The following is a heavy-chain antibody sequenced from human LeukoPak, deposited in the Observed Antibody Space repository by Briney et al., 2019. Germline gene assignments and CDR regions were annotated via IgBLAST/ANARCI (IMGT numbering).Heavy chain of an antibody. CDR3: ARYHSTWGLNY. Sequence: SETLSLTCTVSGGSISSSTYYWGWIRQPPGKGLEWIGSIYYSGSTYYTTSLKSRVTISIDTSKNQFSLKLTSVTAADTAVYYCARYHSTWGLNYWGQGTLVTVSS. CDR2: IYYSGST. J-gene: IGHJ4*02. CDR1: GGSISSSTYY. D-gene: IGHD2-2*01. V-gene: IGHV4-39*01.